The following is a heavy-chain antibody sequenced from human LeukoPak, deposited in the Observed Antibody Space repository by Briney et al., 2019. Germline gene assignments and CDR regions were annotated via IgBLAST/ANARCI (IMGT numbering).Heavy chain of an antibody. CDR3: AREKVRQSGMDV. Sequence: ASVKVSCEASGYTFTGYYMRWVRQAPGQGLEWMGRINPNSGGTNYAQKFQGRVTMTRDTSISTAYMELTRLRSDDTAVYYCAREKVRQSGMDVWGQGTTVTVSS. CDR1: GYTFTGYY. V-gene: IGHV1-2*06. CDR2: INPNSGGT. J-gene: IGHJ6*02. D-gene: IGHD2-2*01.